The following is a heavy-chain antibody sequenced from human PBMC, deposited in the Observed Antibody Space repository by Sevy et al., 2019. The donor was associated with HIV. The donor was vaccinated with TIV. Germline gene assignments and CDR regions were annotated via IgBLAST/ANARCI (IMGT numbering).Heavy chain of an antibody. CDR3: AKDLWDYYDSSGYGY. V-gene: IGHV3-23*01. D-gene: IGHD3-22*01. CDR1: GFTFSSYA. J-gene: IGHJ4*02. Sequence: GGSLRLSCAASGFTFSSYAMSWVRQAPGKGLEWVSAISGSGGSTYYADSVKGRFTISRDNSKNTLYLQMNSLRAEDTAVYYCAKDLWDYYDSSGYGYWGQGTLVTVSS. CDR2: ISGSGGST.